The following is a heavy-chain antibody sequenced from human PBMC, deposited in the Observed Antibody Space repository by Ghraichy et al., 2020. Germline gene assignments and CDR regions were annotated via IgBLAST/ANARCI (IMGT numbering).Heavy chain of an antibody. CDR1: GGSISSSSYY. Sequence: SETLSLTCTVSGGSISSSSYYWGWIRQPPGKGLEWIGSIYYSGSTYYNPSLKSRVTISVDTSKNQFSLKLSSVTAADTAVYYCARLGMIVVAIADYWGQGTLVTVSS. J-gene: IGHJ4*02. D-gene: IGHD3-22*01. V-gene: IGHV4-39*07. CDR3: ARLGMIVVAIADY. CDR2: IYYSGST.